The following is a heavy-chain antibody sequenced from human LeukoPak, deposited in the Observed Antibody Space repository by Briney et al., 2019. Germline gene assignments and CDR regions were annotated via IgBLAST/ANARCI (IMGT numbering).Heavy chain of an antibody. Sequence: PGGSLRLSCAASGFTFSSYGMHWVRQAPGKGLEGVAFIRYDGSSKYYAESVKGRFTIYRDNSKHTLYRQMNSLRAEDTAVYYCAKVESYWGQGTLVTVSS. D-gene: IGHD1-1*01. J-gene: IGHJ4*02. CDR3: AKVESY. V-gene: IGHV3-30*02. CDR2: IRYDGSSK. CDR1: GFTFSSYG.